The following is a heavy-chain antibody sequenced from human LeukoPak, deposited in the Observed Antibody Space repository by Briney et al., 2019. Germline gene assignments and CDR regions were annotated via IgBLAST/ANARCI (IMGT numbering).Heavy chain of an antibody. CDR2: INGGRT. V-gene: IGHV3-23*01. Sequence: GGSLRLSCAASGFTFSDYAMSWVRQAPGKGLEWIAAINGGRTFFQDSVRGRFTISRDNSKNTLYLQLNSLRAEDTAVYYCVKEVTAYGYFDFWGRGTLVTVSS. J-gene: IGHJ4*02. CDR1: GFTFSDYA. CDR3: VKEVTAYGYFDF. D-gene: IGHD2-21*02.